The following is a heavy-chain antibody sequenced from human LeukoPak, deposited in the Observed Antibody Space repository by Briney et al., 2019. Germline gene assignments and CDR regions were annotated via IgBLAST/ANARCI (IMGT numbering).Heavy chain of an antibody. Sequence: SETLSLTCTVSGGSISSSSYYWGWIRQPPGKGLEWIGSIYYSGSTYYNPSLKSRVTISVDTSKNQFSLKLSSVTAADTAVYYCARYPIAAAGRGAKHYDYWGQGTLVTVSS. CDR2: IYYSGST. D-gene: IGHD6-13*01. CDR1: GGSISSSSYY. V-gene: IGHV4-39*01. CDR3: ARYPIAAAGRGAKHYDY. J-gene: IGHJ4*02.